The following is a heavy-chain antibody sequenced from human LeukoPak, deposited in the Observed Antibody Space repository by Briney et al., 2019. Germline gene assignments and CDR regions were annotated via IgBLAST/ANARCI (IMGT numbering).Heavy chain of an antibody. CDR3: ARDGYSSSWLRHFDY. CDR1: GYTFTGYY. Sequence: ASVKVSCKASGYTFTGYYMHWVRQAPGQGLEWMGWINPNSGGTNYAQKFQGWVTMTRDTSVSTAYMELSSLRSEDTAVYYCARDGYSSSWLRHFDYWGQGTLVTVSS. CDR2: INPNSGGT. V-gene: IGHV1-2*04. J-gene: IGHJ4*02. D-gene: IGHD6-13*01.